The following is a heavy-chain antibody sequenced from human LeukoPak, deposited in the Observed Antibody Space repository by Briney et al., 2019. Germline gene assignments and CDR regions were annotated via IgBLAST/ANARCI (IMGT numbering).Heavy chain of an antibody. CDR3: AAEGSYNWNGGWFDP. CDR2: IIPIFGTA. D-gene: IGHD1-1*01. CDR1: GGTFSSYA. J-gene: IGHJ5*02. V-gene: IGHV1-69*13. Sequence: SVKVSCKASGGTFSSYAISWVRQAPGQGLEWMGGIIPIFGTASYAQKFQGRVTITADESTSTAYMELSGLRSEDTAVYYCAAEGSYNWNGGWFDPWGQGTLVTVSS.